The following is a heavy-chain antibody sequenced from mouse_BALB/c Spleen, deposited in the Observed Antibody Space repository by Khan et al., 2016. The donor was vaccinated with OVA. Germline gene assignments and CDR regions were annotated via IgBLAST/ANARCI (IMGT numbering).Heavy chain of an antibody. CDR1: GNTFTSYW. CDR3: ARIKKIVATYFDY. V-gene: IGHV1S81*02. CDR2: TNPTNGRT. J-gene: IGHJ2*01. D-gene: IGHD1-1*01. Sequence: QVQLMQSGAELVKAGASVKMSCKASGNTFTSYWMHWVKQRLGQGLEWFAETNPTNGRTYYTEKFKSKATLTVDKSSSTAYMLLSGPTFEDSAVYYCARIKKIVATYFDYWGQGTTLTVSS.